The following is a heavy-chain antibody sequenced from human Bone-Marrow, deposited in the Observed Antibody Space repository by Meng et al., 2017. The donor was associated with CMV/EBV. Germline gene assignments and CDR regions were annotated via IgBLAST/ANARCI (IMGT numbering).Heavy chain of an antibody. CDR3: ACNSGDC. J-gene: IGHJ4*02. CDR2: INQGAIET. D-gene: IGHD3-10*01. CDR1: GFTFSSYW. Sequence: GGSLRLSCAASGFTFSSYWMSWVRQAPGKGLEWVASINQGAIETHYMDSVKGRFTVSRDNAKNSLYLQMNSLRAEDTAVYYCACNSGDCWGQGTLVTVSS. V-gene: IGHV3-7*01.